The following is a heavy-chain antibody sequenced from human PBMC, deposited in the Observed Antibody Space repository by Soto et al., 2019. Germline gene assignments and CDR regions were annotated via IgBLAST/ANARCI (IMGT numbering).Heavy chain of an antibody. J-gene: IGHJ4*02. CDR1: GGSISSSSYY. CDR3: ASLPCYYDSSGYYFDY. CDR2: IYYSGST. V-gene: IGHV4-39*01. Sequence: SETLSLTCTVSGGSISSSSYYWGWIRQPPGKGLEWIGSIYYSGSTYYNPSLKSRVTISVDTSKNQFSLKLSSVTAADTAVYYCASLPCYYDSSGYYFDYWGQGTLVTVSS. D-gene: IGHD3-22*01.